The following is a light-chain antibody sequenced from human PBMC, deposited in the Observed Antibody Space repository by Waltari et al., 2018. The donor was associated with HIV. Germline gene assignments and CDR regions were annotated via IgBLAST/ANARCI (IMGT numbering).Light chain of an antibody. CDR1: QGISNY. Sequence: DIQLTQSPSFLSASVGDRVIITCRASQGISNYLAWYQQEPGKAPKLLVYAASTLQSWVPSRFSGSGSGTELTLTISSLQPEDFATYYCLQSRSFPFTFGPGTKVDIK. CDR2: AAS. CDR3: LQSRSFPFT. J-gene: IGKJ3*01. V-gene: IGKV1-9*01.